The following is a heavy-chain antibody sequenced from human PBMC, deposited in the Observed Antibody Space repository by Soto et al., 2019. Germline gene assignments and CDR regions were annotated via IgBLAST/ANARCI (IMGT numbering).Heavy chain of an antibody. CDR2: IFPKFGTT. J-gene: IGHJ6*02. CDR1: GDTDTNYV. CDR3: EAEMTFGKLSVV. V-gene: IGHV1-69*13. D-gene: IGHD3-16*02. Sequence: SVKLSCKASGDTDTNYVISWVRQAPGQGLEWMGGIFPKFGTTYSAQKLQDRLTITADESTSTVYMQLSSLRLDDTAVYYCEAEMTFGKLSVVWGQGTTVTVSS.